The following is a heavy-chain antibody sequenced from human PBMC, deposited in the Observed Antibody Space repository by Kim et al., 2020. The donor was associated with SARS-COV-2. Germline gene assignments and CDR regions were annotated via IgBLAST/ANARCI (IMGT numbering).Heavy chain of an antibody. CDR1: GYTFTSYA. V-gene: IGHV1-3*01. CDR2: INAGNGNT. D-gene: IGHD3-10*01. Sequence: ASVKVSCKASGYTFTSYAMHWVRQAPGQRLEWMGWINAGNGNTKYSQKFQGRVTITRDTSASKAYMELSSLRSEDTAVYYCARDQVLLWFGELYLFDYWGQGTRVTVSS. CDR3: ARDQVLLWFGELYLFDY. J-gene: IGHJ4*02.